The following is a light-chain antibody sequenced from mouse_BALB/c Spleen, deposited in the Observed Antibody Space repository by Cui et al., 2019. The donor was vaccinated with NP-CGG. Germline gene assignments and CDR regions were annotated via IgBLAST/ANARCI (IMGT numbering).Light chain of an antibody. J-gene: IGLJ1*01. CDR3: ALWYSNHWV. Sequence: AVVTQESTLTISPGETVTFTCRSSTGAVTTSNYANWVQEKPDHLFTGLIGGTNNRVPGVPARFSGSLIGDKAALTISGAQTEDEAIYFCALWYSNHWVFGGGTKLTVL. V-gene: IGLV1*01. CDR2: GTN. CDR1: TGAVTTSNY.